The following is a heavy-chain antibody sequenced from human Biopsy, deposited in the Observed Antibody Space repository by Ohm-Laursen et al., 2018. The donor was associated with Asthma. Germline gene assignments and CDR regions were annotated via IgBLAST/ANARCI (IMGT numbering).Heavy chain of an antibody. CDR3: ARGLDYSGRSGFDY. V-gene: IGHV3-33*05. J-gene: IGHJ4*02. CDR2: MSYDGSIK. Sequence: SLRLSCAASGFTFSSYGMDWVRQAPGKGLEWVALMSYDGSIKDYADSVKGRFTISRDNSMSTLYQYMNSLRVEDTAVYYCARGLDYSGRSGFDYWGQGTLVAVSS. D-gene: IGHD3-10*01. CDR1: GFTFSSYG.